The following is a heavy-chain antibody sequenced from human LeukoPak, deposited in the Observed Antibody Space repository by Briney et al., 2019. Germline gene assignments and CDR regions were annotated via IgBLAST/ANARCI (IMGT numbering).Heavy chain of an antibody. CDR1: GGTFSSYA. D-gene: IGHD2-2*01. J-gene: IGHJ6*02. CDR3: ARFPAPLGYCSSTSCYYYYGMDV. CDR2: IIPIFGTA. V-gene: IGHV1-69*13. Sequence: GASVKVSCKASGGTFSSYAISWVRQAPGQGLEWMGGIIPIFGTANYAQKFQGRVTITADESTSTAYMELSSLRSEDTAVYYCARFPAPLGYCSSTSCYYYYGMDVWGQGTTVTVSS.